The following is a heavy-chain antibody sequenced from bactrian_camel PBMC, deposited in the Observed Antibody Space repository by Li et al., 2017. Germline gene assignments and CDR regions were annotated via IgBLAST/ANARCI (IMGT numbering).Heavy chain of an antibody. D-gene: IGHD2*01. CDR2: IRNDDQAT. CDR3: LTLNEGSYYADYHLGD. CDR1: GFTFANFG. Sequence: DVQLVESGGGLVQPGESLRLSCVGSGFTFANFGMSWVRQAPGKGLEWVSGIRNDDQATYYAPSVEGRFTISRDNAKNTVYPQMNSLKPEDTAVYYCLTLNEGSYYADYHLGDWGQGTQVTVS. J-gene: IGHJ4*01. V-gene: IGHV3S36*01.